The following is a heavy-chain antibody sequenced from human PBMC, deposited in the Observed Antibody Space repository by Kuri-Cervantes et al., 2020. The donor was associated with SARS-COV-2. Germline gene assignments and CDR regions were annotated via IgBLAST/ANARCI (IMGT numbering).Heavy chain of an antibody. CDR2: IIPIFGIA. CDR1: GGTFSSYA. D-gene: IGHD3-10*01. CDR3: ARDRYYGSGSYTNDY. V-gene: IGHV1-69*10. Sequence: SVKVFCKASGGTFSSYAISWVRQAPGQGLEWMGGIIPIFGIANYAQKFQGRVTITADTSTSTAYMELRSLRSDDTAVYYCARDRYYGSGSYTNDYWGQGTLVTVSS. J-gene: IGHJ4*02.